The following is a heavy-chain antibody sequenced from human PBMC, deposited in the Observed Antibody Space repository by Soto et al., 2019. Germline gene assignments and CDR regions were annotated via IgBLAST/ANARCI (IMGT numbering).Heavy chain of an antibody. J-gene: IGHJ6*02. CDR2: LSRTGTRT. Sequence: PGGSLRLSCAASRFTFSTYAMSWVRQAPGKGLEWVSTLSRTGTRTYYADSVKGRFTISRDNSRNTLYLQMDSLTAADTAVYYCARHSGEYYYGMDVWGQGTTVTVSS. V-gene: IGHV3-23*01. D-gene: IGHD3-10*01. CDR1: RFTFSTYA. CDR3: ARHSGEYYYGMDV.